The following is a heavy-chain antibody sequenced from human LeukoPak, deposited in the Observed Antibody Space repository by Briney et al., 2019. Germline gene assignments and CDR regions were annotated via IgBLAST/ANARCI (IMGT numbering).Heavy chain of an antibody. Sequence: PGGSLRLSCAVSGITLSIYGMSWVRQAPGKGLEWVAGISDSGGRTKYADSVKGRFTISRDNPKNTLYLQMNSLRAEDTAVYFCAKRGVVIRVILVGFHKEAYYFDSWGQGALVTVSS. J-gene: IGHJ4*02. CDR1: GITLSIYG. D-gene: IGHD3-22*01. V-gene: IGHV3-23*01. CDR3: AKRGVVIRVILVGFHKEAYYFDS. CDR2: ISDSGGRT.